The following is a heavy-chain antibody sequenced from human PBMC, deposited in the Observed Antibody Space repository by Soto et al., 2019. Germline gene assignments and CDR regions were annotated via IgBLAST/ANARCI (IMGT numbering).Heavy chain of an antibody. CDR2: ISAYNGNT. CDR3: ARVVPAAIGYYYYGMDV. J-gene: IGHJ6*02. Sequence: QVQLVQSGAEVKKPGASVKVSCKASGYTFTSYGISWVRQAPGQGLEWMGWISAYNGNTNYAQKLQGRVTMTTDTYTSPAYIELRSLRSDDTAVYYCARVVPAAIGYYYYGMDVWGQGTTVTVSS. D-gene: IGHD2-2*01. V-gene: IGHV1-18*01. CDR1: GYTFTSYG.